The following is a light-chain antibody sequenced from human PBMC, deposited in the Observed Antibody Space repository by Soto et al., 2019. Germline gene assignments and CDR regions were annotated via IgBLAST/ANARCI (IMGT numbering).Light chain of an antibody. CDR1: QSVSSTY. Sequence: DIVLTQSPGTLSLSPGERATLLCRASQSVSSTYFAWYQQKPGQAPRLLIYGASSRATGIPDRFSGSGSGTDFTLTISRLEPEDFAVYYCQQYGSSPQTFGQGTKQEIK. CDR3: QQYGSSPQT. J-gene: IGKJ2*01. CDR2: GAS. V-gene: IGKV3-20*01.